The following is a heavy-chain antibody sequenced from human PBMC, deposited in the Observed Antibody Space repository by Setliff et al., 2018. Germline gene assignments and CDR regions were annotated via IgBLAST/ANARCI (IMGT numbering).Heavy chain of an antibody. J-gene: IGHJ4*02. D-gene: IGHD3-16*01. Sequence: GGSLRLSCAASGYTSSSYAMTWVRQAPGKGLEWVSIISASGDTTYYAHSVKGRFTISRDNSKNTLYLQMNSLRADDTAVYYCTRGGEMATHLGYWGQGQWSPSPQ. CDR3: TRGGEMATHLGY. CDR1: GYTSSSYA. V-gene: IGHV3-23*01. CDR2: ISASGDTT.